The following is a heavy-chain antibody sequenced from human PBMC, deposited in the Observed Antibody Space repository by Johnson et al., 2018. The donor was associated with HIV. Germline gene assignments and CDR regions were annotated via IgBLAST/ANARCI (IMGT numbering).Heavy chain of an antibody. Sequence: VLLVESGGGLVQPGGSLRLSCAASGFTFSSYDMHWVRQATGKGLEWVSAIGTAGDTYYPDSVKGRFTISRDNSKNTLYLQMNSLRAEDTAVYYCARVTSSVTTARYGAFDIWGQGTMVTVSS. CDR3: ARVTSSVTTARYGAFDI. D-gene: IGHD4-17*01. CDR1: GFTFSSYD. CDR2: IGTAGDT. V-gene: IGHV3-13*01. J-gene: IGHJ3*02.